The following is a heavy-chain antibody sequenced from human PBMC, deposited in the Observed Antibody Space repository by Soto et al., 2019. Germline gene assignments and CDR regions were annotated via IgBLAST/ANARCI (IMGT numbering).Heavy chain of an antibody. CDR2: IYYSGST. CDR3: ARGATVPTENWFDP. CDR1: GGSISSGGYY. V-gene: IGHV4-31*03. D-gene: IGHD4-17*01. Sequence: QVQLQESGPGLVKPSQTLSLTCTVSGGSISSGGYYWSWIRQHPGKGLEWIGYIYYSGSTYYNPSLKSRVTIQVDTSKNQFSLQLSSVTAAATDVYYCARGATVPTENWFDPWGQGTLVTVSS. J-gene: IGHJ5*02.